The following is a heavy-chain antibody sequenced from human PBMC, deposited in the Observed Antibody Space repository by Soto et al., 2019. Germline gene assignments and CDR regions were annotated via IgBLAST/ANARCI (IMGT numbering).Heavy chain of an antibody. CDR3: ARQSTDSSGYYSAAFDI. Sequence: SETLSLTCAVYGGSFSGYYWSWIRQPPGKGLEWIGEINHSGSTNYNPSLKSRVTISVDTSKNQFSLKLSSVTAADTAVYYCARQSTDSSGYYSAAFDIWGQGTMVTVPS. D-gene: IGHD3-22*01. V-gene: IGHV4-34*01. J-gene: IGHJ3*02. CDR2: INHSGST. CDR1: GGSFSGYY.